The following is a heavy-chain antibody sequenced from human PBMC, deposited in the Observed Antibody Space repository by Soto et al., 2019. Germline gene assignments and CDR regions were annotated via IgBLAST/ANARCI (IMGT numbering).Heavy chain of an antibody. Sequence: GASVKVSCKASGGTLSSYAISWVRQAPGQGLEWMGGIIPIFGTANYAQKFQGRVTITADESTSTAYMELSSLRSEDTAVYYCARDSITMVRGAFYGMDVWGHGTTVTVSS. CDR2: IIPIFGTA. D-gene: IGHD3-10*01. V-gene: IGHV1-69*13. J-gene: IGHJ6*02. CDR1: GGTLSSYA. CDR3: ARDSITMVRGAFYGMDV.